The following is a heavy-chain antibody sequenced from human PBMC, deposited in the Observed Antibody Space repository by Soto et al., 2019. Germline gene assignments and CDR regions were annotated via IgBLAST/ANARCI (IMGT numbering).Heavy chain of an antibody. CDR2: IYSGGST. D-gene: IGHD1-26*01. CDR1: GFTVSTNY. J-gene: IGHJ4*02. CDR3: ARASVGATTNYYRY. Sequence: DVQLVESGGGLVQPGGSLRLSCAASGFTVSTNYLSWVRQAPGEGLESISVIYSGGSTFYADSVKGRFTISRDNSKNTLFPQMNSLRVEDTAVYYCARASVGATTNYYRYWGQGTLVTVST. V-gene: IGHV3-66*01.